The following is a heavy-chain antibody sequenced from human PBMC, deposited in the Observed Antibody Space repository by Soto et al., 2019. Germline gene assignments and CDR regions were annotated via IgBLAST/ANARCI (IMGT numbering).Heavy chain of an antibody. CDR3: ARDFGHGYYLDY. CDR2: ITDSSDTV. CDR1: GFSFSNYN. D-gene: IGHD3-3*01. J-gene: IGHJ4*02. V-gene: IGHV3-48*02. Sequence: PXGSLRLSCVASGFSFSNYNMNWVRQAPGKGLEWVSYITDSSDTVHYADSVRGRFTISRDNAEGSLYLQMNSLRDEDTAVYFCARDFGHGYYLDYWGRGTLVTVSS.